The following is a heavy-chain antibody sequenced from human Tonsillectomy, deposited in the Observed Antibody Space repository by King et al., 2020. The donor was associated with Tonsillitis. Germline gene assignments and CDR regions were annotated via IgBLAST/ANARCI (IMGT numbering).Heavy chain of an antibody. CDR2: ISAYNGHT. CDR3: ARDLKYYYDRSGYFFDY. D-gene: IGHD3-22*01. J-gene: IGHJ4*02. CDR1: GYTFTSYG. Sequence: QLVQSGAELKKPGASVKVSCKASGYTFTSYGISWVRQAPGQGLEWMGWISAYNGHTNYAQKLQGRVTMTTDTSTNTAYMELRSLRSDDTAVYYCARDLKYYYDRSGYFFDYWGQGTLVTVSS. V-gene: IGHV1-18*04.